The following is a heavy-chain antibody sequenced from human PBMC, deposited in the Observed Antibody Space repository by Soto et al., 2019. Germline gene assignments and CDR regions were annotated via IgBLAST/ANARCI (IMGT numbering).Heavy chain of an antibody. D-gene: IGHD5-12*01. J-gene: IGHJ2*01. CDR2: IYYSGST. CDR3: ARDHLEMATRYWYFDL. CDR1: GGSISSSSYY. Sequence: QLQLQESGPGLVKPSETLTLTCTVSGGSISSSSYYWGWIRQPPGKGLEWIGSIYYSGSTYYNPSLKSRVTISVDTSKNQFSLKLSSVTAADTAVYYCARDHLEMATRYWYFDLWGRGTLVTVSS. V-gene: IGHV4-39*02.